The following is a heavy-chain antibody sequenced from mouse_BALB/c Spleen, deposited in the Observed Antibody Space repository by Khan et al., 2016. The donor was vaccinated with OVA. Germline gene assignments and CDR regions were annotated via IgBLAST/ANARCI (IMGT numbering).Heavy chain of an antibody. CDR3: ATHGSSSAWFTY. Sequence: VQLQQSGAELAKPGASVTMSCKASGYTFTSYWMHWVKQRPGQGLEWIGYINPSTGYTEYNQKFKDKATSTADKSSSTAYMKLSSLTSEDSAVYYCATHGSSSAWFTYWGQGTLVTVSA. D-gene: IGHD1-1*01. CDR2: INPSTGYT. J-gene: IGHJ3*01. V-gene: IGHV1-7*01. CDR1: GYTFTSYW.